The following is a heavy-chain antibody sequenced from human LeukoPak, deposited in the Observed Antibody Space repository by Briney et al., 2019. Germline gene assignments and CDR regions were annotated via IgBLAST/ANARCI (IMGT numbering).Heavy chain of an antibody. J-gene: IGHJ4*02. CDR3: AKNDGYFDY. Sequence: TGGSLRLSCAASVFTFSNYAMSWVRPAPGKGLEWVSAISGSGGFTYYADSVKGRFTISRDNSKNALYLQMNSLTAEDTAVYYCAKNDGYFDYWGQGTLVTVSS. CDR1: VFTFSNYA. V-gene: IGHV3-23*01. CDR2: ISGSGGFT. D-gene: IGHD1-1*01.